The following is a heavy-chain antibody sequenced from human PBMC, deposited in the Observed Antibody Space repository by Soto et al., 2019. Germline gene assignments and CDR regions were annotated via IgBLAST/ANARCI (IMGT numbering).Heavy chain of an antibody. Sequence: PSETLSLTCTVSGGSVSSGSYYWSWIRQPPGKGLEWIGYIYYSGSTNYNPSLKSRVTISVDTFKNQFSLKLSSVTAADTAVYYCASFSGGPYYYYYGMDLRAQGTTVTVPS. D-gene: IGHD3-10*01. CDR3: ASFSGGPYYYYYGMDL. J-gene: IGHJ6*02. CDR2: IYYSGST. V-gene: IGHV4-61*01. CDR1: GGSVSSGSYY.